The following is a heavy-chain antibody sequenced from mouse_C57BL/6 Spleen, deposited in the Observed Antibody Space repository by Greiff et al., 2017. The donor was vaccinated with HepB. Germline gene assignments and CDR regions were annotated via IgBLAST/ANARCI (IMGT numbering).Heavy chain of an antibody. D-gene: IGHD1-1*01. CDR1: GYTFTSYG. J-gene: IGHJ4*01. V-gene: IGHV1-81*01. Sequence: QVQLQQSGAELARPGASVKLSCKASGYTFTSYGISWVKQRTGQGLEWIGEIYPRSGNTYYNEKFKGKATLTAYKSSSTAYMELRSLTSEDSAVYFCARGYYGYYAMDYWGQGTSVTVSS. CDR3: ARGYYGYYAMDY. CDR2: IYPRSGNT.